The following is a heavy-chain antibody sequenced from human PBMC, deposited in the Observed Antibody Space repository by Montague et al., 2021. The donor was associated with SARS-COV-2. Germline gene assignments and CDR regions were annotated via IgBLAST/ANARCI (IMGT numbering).Heavy chain of an antibody. CDR3: ARLWDFYGSGSYKNSWFDP. D-gene: IGHD3-10*01. Sequence: SETLSLTCARQGRSTHGQYGRAILRTPVTGLERIREINRSGSTKYNPSLKGRVTISVDTSKNHFSLKLSSVTAADTAVYYCARLWDFYGSGSYKNSWFDPWGQGTRVTVSS. J-gene: IGHJ5*02. CDR2: INRSGST. V-gene: IGHV4-34*01. CDR1: GRSTHGQY.